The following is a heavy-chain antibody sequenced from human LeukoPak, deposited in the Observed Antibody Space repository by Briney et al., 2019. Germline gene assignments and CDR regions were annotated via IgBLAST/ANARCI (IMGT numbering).Heavy chain of an antibody. V-gene: IGHV3-74*01. CDR3: AREGGFDAFDI. D-gene: IGHD3-16*01. Sequence: GGSLRLSCAASGFTFSSYWMLWVRQAPGKGLVWVSRINSDGSSTSYADSVKGRFTISRDNAKNTLYLQMNSLRAEDTAVYYCAREGGFDAFDIWGQGTMVTVSS. CDR1: GFTFSSYW. CDR2: INSDGSST. J-gene: IGHJ3*02.